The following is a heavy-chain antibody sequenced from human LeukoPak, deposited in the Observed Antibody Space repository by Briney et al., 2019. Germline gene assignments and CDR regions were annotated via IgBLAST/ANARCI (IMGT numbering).Heavy chain of an antibody. D-gene: IGHD6-19*01. J-gene: IGHJ4*02. CDR1: GFTFNTYW. CDR3: GRSSGWIDF. CDR2: INTGGTTI. Sequence: GGSLRLSCAASGFTFNTYWMHWVRQAPGKGLVWVSRINTGGTTITYADSVKGRFTISRDNAKNTVYLQMDSLTVEDTAVYYCGRSSGWIDFRGQGTLVTVSS. V-gene: IGHV3-74*01.